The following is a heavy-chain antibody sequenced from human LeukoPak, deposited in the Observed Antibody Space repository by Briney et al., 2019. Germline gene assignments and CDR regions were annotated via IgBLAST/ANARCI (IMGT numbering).Heavy chain of an antibody. V-gene: IGHV1-8*01. J-gene: IGHJ5*02. CDR1: GYTFTSYD. CDR2: MNPNSGNT. CDR3: ARGKPTYYYDSSGYYYWLRFDP. D-gene: IGHD3-22*01. Sequence: ASVKVSCKASGYTFTSYDINWVRQATGQGLEWMAWMNPNSGNTGYAQKFQGRVTMTRNTSISTAYMELSSLRSEDTAVYYCARGKPTYYYDSSGYYYWLRFDPWGQGTLVTVSS.